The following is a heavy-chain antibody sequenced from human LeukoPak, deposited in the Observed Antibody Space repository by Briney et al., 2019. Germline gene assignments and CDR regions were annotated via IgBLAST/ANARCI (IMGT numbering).Heavy chain of an antibody. CDR1: GFTFDDHA. CDR3: AKDGGLWVSAHWGDS. CDR2: ISWNSGSI. Sequence: GRSLRLSCAASGFTFDDHAMHWVRQAPGKGLEWVSGISWNSGSIGYADSVKGRFTVSRDDSKNTLYLQMNSLRAEDTAVYYCAKDGGLWVSAHWGDSWGRGTLVTVSS. J-gene: IGHJ4*02. D-gene: IGHD7-27*01. V-gene: IGHV3-9*01.